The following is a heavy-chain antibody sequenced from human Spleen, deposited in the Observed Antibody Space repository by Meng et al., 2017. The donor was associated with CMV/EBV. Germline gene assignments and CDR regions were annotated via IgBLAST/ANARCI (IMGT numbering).Heavy chain of an antibody. Sequence: ASVKVSCKASGYTFTDYYLHWVRQAPGQGLEWMGWINPNSGDTNYAQKFQGRVTMTRDKSISTAYMELSRLRSDDTAVYSCASGYDFWSGSPFYYYAMDVWGQGTTVTVSS. CDR1: GYTFTDYY. CDR3: ASGYDFWSGSPFYYYAMDV. D-gene: IGHD3-3*01. V-gene: IGHV1-2*02. J-gene: IGHJ6*02. CDR2: INPNSGDT.